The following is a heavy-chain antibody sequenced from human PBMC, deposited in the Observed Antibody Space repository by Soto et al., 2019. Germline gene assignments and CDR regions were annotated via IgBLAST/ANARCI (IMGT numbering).Heavy chain of an antibody. Sequence: PSEPLSLTCTVSGGSISTYYWNWIRQSPGKGLEWIGYIYRTGSTHYNPSLNGRAAISLGTSRNQFSLQLNSVTAADTAVYFCARQIGDDPFDIWGQGTMVTVSS. J-gene: IGHJ3*02. CDR1: GGSISTYY. CDR3: ARQIGDDPFDI. CDR2: IYRTGST. D-gene: IGHD3-3*01. V-gene: IGHV4-4*09.